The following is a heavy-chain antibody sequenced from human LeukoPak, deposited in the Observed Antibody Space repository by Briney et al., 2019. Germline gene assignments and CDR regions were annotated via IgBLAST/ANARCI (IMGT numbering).Heavy chain of an antibody. D-gene: IGHD6-13*01. CDR1: GYSFTSYW. V-gene: IGHV5-51*01. CDR2: IYPGDSDT. CDR3: ARQYSSSWYYFDY. J-gene: IGHJ4*02. Sequence: GESLKISCKGSGYSFTSYWIGGVRQMPGKGLEWMGIIYPGDSDTRYSPSFQGQVTISADKSISTAYLQWSSLKASDTAMYYCARQYSSSWYYFDYWGQGTLVTVSS.